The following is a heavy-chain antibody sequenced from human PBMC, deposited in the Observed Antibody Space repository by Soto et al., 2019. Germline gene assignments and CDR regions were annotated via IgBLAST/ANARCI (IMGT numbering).Heavy chain of an antibody. CDR3: ARLFCSDGNCYHGKTFYYYYYMDI. CDR1: GDSVTSHY. CDR2: MHYTGFS. D-gene: IGHD2-15*01. Sequence: PSETLSLTCSFSGDSVTSHYLTWIRQSPEKGLEWIGYMHYTGFSHYNPSLKSRLTISVDRSKNQFTLQLTSVTVADTAVYYCARLFCSDGNCYHGKTFYYYYYMDIWGKGITVTVSS. V-gene: IGHV4-59*08. J-gene: IGHJ6*03.